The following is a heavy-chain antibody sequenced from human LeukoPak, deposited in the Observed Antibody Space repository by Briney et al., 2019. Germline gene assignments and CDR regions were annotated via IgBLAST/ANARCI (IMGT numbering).Heavy chain of an antibody. CDR2: ISSSGSTI. J-gene: IGHJ4*02. CDR1: GFTFSSYE. V-gene: IGHV3-48*03. CDR3: ASGYSGRGGIDY. Sequence: GGSLRLSCAASGFTFSSYEMNWVRQAPGKGLEWVSYISSSGSTIYYADSVKGRFTIPRDNAKNSLYLQMNSLRAEDTAVYYCASGYSGRGGIDYWGQGTLVTVSS. D-gene: IGHD6-13*01.